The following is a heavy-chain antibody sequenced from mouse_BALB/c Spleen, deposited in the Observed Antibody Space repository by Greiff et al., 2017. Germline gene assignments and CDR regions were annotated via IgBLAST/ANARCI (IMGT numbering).Heavy chain of an antibody. CDR3: ARWVTTVVATHMDY. CDR1: GFSLTSYG. J-gene: IGHJ4*01. CDR2: IWSGGST. D-gene: IGHD1-1*01. V-gene: IGHV2-2*02. Sequence: QVQLKESGPGLVQPSQSLSITCTVSGFSLTSYGVHWVRQSPGKGLEWLGVIWSGGSTDYNAAFISRLSISKDNSKSQVFFKMNSLQANDTAIYYCARWVTTVVATHMDYWGQGTSVTVSS.